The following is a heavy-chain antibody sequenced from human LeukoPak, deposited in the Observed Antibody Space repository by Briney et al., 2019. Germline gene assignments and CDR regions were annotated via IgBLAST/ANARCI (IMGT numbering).Heavy chain of an antibody. D-gene: IGHD3-22*01. V-gene: IGHV3-48*03. Sequence: AGGSLRLSCAASGFTFSSYEMSWVRQAPGKGLEWVSYITSSGSTIYYADSVKGRFTISRDNSQNSLYLQMNSLRVEDTGLYYCARDFSSQYYDSSGYYLDYWGQGTLVTVSS. CDR3: ARDFSSQYYDSSGYYLDY. CDR1: GFTFSSYE. CDR2: ITSSGSTI. J-gene: IGHJ4*02.